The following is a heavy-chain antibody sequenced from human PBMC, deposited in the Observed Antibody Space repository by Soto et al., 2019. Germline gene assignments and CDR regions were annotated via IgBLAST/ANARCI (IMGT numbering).Heavy chain of an antibody. CDR3: APWFGAFDY. CDR1: GFTFSSYG. Sequence: QVQLVESGGGVVQPGRSLRLYCAASGFTFSSYGMHWVRQAPGKGLEWVAGISYDGSNKYYADSVKGRFTIYTDNSKNSMYLQMNSLRAEATAVYYCAPWFGAFDYWGQGTLVTVSS. D-gene: IGHD3-10*01. CDR2: ISYDGSNK. V-gene: IGHV3-30*03. J-gene: IGHJ4*02.